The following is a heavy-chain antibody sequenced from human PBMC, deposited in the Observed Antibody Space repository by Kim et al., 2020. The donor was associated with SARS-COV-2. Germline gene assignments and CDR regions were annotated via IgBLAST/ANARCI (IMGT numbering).Heavy chain of an antibody. D-gene: IGHD6-19*01. J-gene: IGHJ4*02. Sequence: NYAESVKGRFTISRDNFKNTLSLQMTSLRAEDTALYYCAKRSRESSGWTDYWGQGTLDTVSS. CDR3: AKRSRESSGWTDY. V-gene: IGHV3-23*01.